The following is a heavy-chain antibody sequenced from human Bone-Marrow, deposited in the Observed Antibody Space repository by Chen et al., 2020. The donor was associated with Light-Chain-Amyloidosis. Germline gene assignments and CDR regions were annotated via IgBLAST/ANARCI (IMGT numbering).Heavy chain of an antibody. D-gene: IGHD1-26*01. J-gene: IGHJ4*02. CDR3: AREGLLGSYCFDY. V-gene: IGHV3-33*01. CDR2: IWYDGSNK. CDR1: GFTFSSYG. Sequence: QVQLVESGGGVVQPGRSLRLSCAASGFTFSSYGMHWVRQAPCKGLEWVAVIWYDGSNKYYADSVKGRFTISRDNSKNTLYLQMNSLRAEDTAVYYCAREGLLGSYCFDYWGQGTLVTVSS.